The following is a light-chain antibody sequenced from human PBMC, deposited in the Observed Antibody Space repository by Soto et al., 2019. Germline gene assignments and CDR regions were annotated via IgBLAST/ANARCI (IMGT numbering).Light chain of an antibody. V-gene: IGKV3-20*01. CDR3: QQYGSSPT. CDR1: QSVSSSY. J-gene: IGKJ1*01. Sequence: EIVLTQSPGTLSLSPGERATLSCRASQSVSSSYLAWYQQKPGQAPRLLIYGASSRATGIPDRFSGSGSGTDFTLTISRLEPEDFALYYCQQYGSSPTFGQGIKVEIK. CDR2: GAS.